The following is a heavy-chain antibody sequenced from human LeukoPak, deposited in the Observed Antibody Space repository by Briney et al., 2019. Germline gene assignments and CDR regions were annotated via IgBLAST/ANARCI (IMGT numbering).Heavy chain of an antibody. D-gene: IGHD3-9*01. CDR3: ARVNYDILTGYSYFDY. CDR2: INPSADST. CDR1: GYTFTSYY. Sequence: ASVKVSCKASGYTFTSYYIHWVRQAPGQGLEWMGIINPSADSTNYAQKFQGRVTMTRDTSISTAYMELSRLRSDDTAVYYCARVNYDILTGYSYFDYWGQGTLVTVSS. V-gene: IGHV1-46*01. J-gene: IGHJ4*02.